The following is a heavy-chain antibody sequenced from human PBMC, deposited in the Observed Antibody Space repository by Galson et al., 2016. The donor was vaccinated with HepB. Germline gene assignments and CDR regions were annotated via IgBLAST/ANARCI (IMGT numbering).Heavy chain of an antibody. J-gene: IGHJ4*02. CDR1: GFSFSTYA. CDR2: LWYDGSNE. V-gene: IGHV3-33*01. D-gene: IGHD1-26*01. Sequence: SLRLSCAASGFSFSTYAMHWVRQAPGKGLEWVAFLWYDGSNENYANSVKGRFTISRDDSKNTLYLQMNRLRAEDTAVYYCAIGLKSWEILDSWGPGTLVTVSS. CDR3: AIGLKSWEILDS.